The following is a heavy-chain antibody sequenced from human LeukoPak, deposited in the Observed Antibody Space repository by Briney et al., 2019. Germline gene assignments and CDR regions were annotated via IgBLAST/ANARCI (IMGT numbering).Heavy chain of an antibody. CDR2: IYTSGST. Sequence: SETLSLTCTVSGGSISSYYWSWIRQPAGKGLEWIGRIYTSGSTNYNPSLKSRVTMSADTSKNQFSLKLSSVTAADTAVYYCARVPRSYYYYYYMDVWGKGTTVTVSS. V-gene: IGHV4-4*07. CDR1: GGSISSYY. J-gene: IGHJ6*03. CDR3: ARVPRSYYYYYYMDV.